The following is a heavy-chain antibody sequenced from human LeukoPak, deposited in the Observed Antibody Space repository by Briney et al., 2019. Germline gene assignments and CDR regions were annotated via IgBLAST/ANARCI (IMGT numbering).Heavy chain of an antibody. CDR2: ISGSGGST. CDR1: GFTFSSYA. J-gene: IGHJ3*02. D-gene: IGHD3-22*01. CDR3: AKDQDTSYCYDTRGALYI. V-gene: IGHV3-23*01. Sequence: GGSLRLSCAASGFTFSSYAMSWVRQSPGKGLEWVSAISGSGGSTYYADSAKGRFTISRDNSKNTLYLQMNSLRAEDTAVYYCAKDQDTSYCYDTRGALYIWGQETMVTVSS.